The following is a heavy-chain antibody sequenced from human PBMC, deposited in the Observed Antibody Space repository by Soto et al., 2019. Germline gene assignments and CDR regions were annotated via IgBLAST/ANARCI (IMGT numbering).Heavy chain of an antibody. CDR1: GDTFNTYG. CDR2: IIPLFGTT. Sequence: SVKVSCKASGDTFNTYGISWVRQAPGQGIEWMGGIIPLFGTTNYAHKFKGRVTITADESTNTGYMELSSLRFEDTAIYYCARPRGTSWYNWLHPWGQGTLVTVSS. D-gene: IGHD1-26*01. J-gene: IGHJ5*02. V-gene: IGHV1-69*13. CDR3: ARPRGTSWYNWLHP.